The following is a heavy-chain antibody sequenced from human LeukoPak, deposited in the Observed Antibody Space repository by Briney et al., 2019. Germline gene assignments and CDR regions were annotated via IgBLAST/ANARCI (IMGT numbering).Heavy chain of an antibody. V-gene: IGHV3-23*01. CDR1: GFTFSNYA. CDR2: ISGSTGST. D-gene: IGHD2-2*01. J-gene: IGHJ1*01. Sequence: GGSLRLSCAASGFTFSNYAMNWVRQAPGKGLEWVSLISGSTGSTYYADSVKGRFSISRDNSKNTLYLQMNSLRAEDTAVYYCAKEPYCSSTSCIGEYFQRWGQGTLVTVSS. CDR3: AKEPYCSSTSCIGEYFQR.